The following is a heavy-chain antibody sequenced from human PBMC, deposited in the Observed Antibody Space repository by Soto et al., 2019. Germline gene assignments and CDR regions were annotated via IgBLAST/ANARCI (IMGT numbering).Heavy chain of an antibody. V-gene: IGHV1-69*13. D-gene: IGHD5-18*01. CDR2: IIPIFGTA. CDR1: RVAFSKFI. Sequence: SVKGSCKASRVAFSKFIVTWVRQAPGLGLEWVGGIIPIFGTANYAQKFQGRVTITADESTSTSYTELRSLRSDDTAVYYCAREVDTALGYYYGMDVWGQGTTVTVSS. J-gene: IGHJ6*02. CDR3: AREVDTALGYYYGMDV.